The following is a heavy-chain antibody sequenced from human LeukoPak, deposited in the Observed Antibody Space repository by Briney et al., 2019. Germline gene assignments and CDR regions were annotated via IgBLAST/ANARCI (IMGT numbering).Heavy chain of an antibody. D-gene: IGHD2-2*01. Sequence: PGGSLRLSCAASGFTVSSNYMSWVRQAPGKGLEWVSVIYSGGSTYYADSVKGRFTISRDNSKDTLLLQMNTLRAGGTAVYYCAKQYCAGTSCYLEYWGQGTLVTVSS. J-gene: IGHJ4*02. V-gene: IGHV3-53*01. CDR3: AKQYCAGTSCYLEY. CDR1: GFTVSSNY. CDR2: IYSGGST.